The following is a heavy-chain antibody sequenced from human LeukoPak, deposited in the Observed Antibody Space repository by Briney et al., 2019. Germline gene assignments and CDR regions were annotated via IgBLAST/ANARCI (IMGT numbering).Heavy chain of an antibody. CDR3: ARRAYDSSLALDY. V-gene: IGHV5-51*01. J-gene: IGHJ4*02. CDR2: TYPDDADT. D-gene: IGHD3-22*01. CDR1: GYAFSSHW. Sequence: GESLKISCKGFGYAFSSHWIGLVRQKPGEGLEWMGITYPDDADTRYSPSFQGHVTISADKSISTAYMQWSSLMTSDNAIYYCARRAYDSSLALDYWGQGTLVTVSS.